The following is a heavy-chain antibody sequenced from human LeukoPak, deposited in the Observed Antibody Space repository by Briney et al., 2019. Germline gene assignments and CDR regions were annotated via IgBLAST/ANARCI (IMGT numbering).Heavy chain of an antibody. J-gene: IGHJ4*02. V-gene: IGHV1-69*01. D-gene: IGHD2-8*01. CDR1: GGTFSSYA. CDR3: ARVYGIFFDY. CDR2: IIPIFGTT. Sequence: ASVKVSCKASGGTFSSYAISWVRQAPGQGLEWMGGIIPIFGTTNYAQKFQGRVTITADESTSTAYMELSSLRSEDTAVYYCARVYGIFFDYWGQGTLVTVSS.